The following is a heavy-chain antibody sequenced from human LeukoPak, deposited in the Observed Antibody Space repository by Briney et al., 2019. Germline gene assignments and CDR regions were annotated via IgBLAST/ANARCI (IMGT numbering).Heavy chain of an antibody. CDR1: GYTFTSYD. V-gene: IGHV1-8*01. CDR3: ARTPYYDILTGSLYYYYYYGMDV. CDR2: MNPNSGNT. J-gene: IGHJ6*02. Sequence: ASVKVSCKASGYTFTSYDINWVRQATGQGLEWMGWMNPNSGNTGYAQKFQGRVTMTRNTSISTAYMELSSLRSEDTAVYYCARTPYYDILTGSLYYYYYYGMDVWGQGTTVTVSS. D-gene: IGHD3-9*01.